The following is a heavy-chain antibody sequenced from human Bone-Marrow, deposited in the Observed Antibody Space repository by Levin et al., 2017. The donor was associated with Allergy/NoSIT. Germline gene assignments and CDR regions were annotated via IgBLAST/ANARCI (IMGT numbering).Heavy chain of an antibody. Sequence: PGGSLRLSCTVSGGSISSSSYYWGWIRQPPGKGLEWIGSVYYSGSTFYNASLKSRVTISVDSSKNQFSLNLTSLTAADTAVYYCARDYLALYYYYGMDVWGQGTTVTVSS. CDR2: VYYSGST. CDR3: ARDYLALYYYYGMDV. V-gene: IGHV4-39*07. CDR1: GGSISSSSYY. J-gene: IGHJ6*02.